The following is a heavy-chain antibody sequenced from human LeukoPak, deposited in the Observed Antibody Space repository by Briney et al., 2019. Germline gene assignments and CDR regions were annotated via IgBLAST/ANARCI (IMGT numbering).Heavy chain of an antibody. D-gene: IGHD4-23*01. J-gene: IGHJ4*02. Sequence: PGGSLRLSCAASGFTFISYWMTWVRQAPGKGLEWVANIQQDGSGKYYVDSVKGRFTISRDNAKNSLYLQMNSLRAEDTAVYYCARDPDYGGSGFLGDSWGQGTLVTVSS. CDR1: GFTFISYW. CDR2: IQQDGSGK. CDR3: ARDPDYGGSGFLGDS. V-gene: IGHV3-7*01.